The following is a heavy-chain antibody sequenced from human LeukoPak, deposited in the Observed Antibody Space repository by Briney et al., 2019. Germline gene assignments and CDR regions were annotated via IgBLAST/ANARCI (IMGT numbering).Heavy chain of an antibody. CDR3: AKDPTRYSGYDFDGWFDP. CDR1: GFTFSSYA. J-gene: IGHJ5*02. Sequence: PGGSLRLSCAASGFTFSSYAMSWVRQAPGKGLEWVSAISGSGGSTYYADSVKGRFTISRDNSKNTLYLRMNSLRAEDTAVYYCAKDPTRYSGYDFDGWFDPWGQGTLVTVSS. CDR2: ISGSGGST. D-gene: IGHD5-12*01. V-gene: IGHV3-23*01.